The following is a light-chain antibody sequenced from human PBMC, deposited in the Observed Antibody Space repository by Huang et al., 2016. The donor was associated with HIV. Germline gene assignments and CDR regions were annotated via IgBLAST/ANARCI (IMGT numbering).Light chain of an antibody. V-gene: IGKV3-15*01. Sequence: IVMTQSPATLSVSPGEGATLSCRASQSVGSNLAWYQQRPGQAPRFLIYGASTRATGVPVRFSGRGSGTDFTLTISGPQSEDSAVYYCQQYSDRPPWTFGQGTKVE. J-gene: IGKJ1*01. CDR1: QSVGSN. CDR2: GAS. CDR3: QQYSDRPPWT.